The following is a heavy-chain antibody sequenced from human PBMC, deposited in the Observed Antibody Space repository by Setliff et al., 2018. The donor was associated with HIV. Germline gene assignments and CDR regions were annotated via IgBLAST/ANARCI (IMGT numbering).Heavy chain of an antibody. V-gene: IGHV4-4*09. CDR2: IYTTGST. CDR3: ARSPRIGVAGEFEY. D-gene: IGHD6-19*01. CDR1: GGSISNYY. Sequence: SETLSLTCTVSGGSISNYYWSWVRQPPGKGLEWIGYIYTTGSTNYNPSLKSRVTMSVDTSKNQFSLRLTSVTAADTAVYFCARSPRIGVAGEFEYWGQGTLVTVSS. J-gene: IGHJ4*02.